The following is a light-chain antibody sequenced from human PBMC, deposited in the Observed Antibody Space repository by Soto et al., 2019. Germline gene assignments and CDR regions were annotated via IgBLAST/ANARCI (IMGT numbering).Light chain of an antibody. CDR3: AAWDDSLNGPYVV. CDR2: SNY. J-gene: IGLJ2*01. V-gene: IGLV1-44*01. CDR1: SSNIGSNT. Sequence: QSVLTQPPSASGTPGQRVTISCSGSSSNIGSNTVNWYQQLPGTAPKLLIYSNYQRPSGVPDRFSGSKSGTSASLAISGLQSEDEADYYCAAWDDSLNGPYVVFGGGTKLTVL.